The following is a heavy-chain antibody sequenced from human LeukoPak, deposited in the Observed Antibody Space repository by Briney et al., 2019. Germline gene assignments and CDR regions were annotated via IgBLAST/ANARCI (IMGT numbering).Heavy chain of an antibody. CDR1: GGSFSGYY. Sequence: SETLSLTCAVYGGSFSGYYWSWIRQPPGKGLEWIGEINHSGSTNYNPSLKSRVTISVDTSKNQFSLKLSSVTAADTAVYYCARGPRGLAARSPGRSNYYYYMDVWGKGTTVTVSS. V-gene: IGHV4-34*01. D-gene: IGHD6-6*01. J-gene: IGHJ6*03. CDR2: INHSGST. CDR3: ARGPRGLAARSPGRSNYYYYMDV.